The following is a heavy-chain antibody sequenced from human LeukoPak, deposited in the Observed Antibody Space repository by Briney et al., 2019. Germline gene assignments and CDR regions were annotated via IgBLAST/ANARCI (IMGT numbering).Heavy chain of an antibody. J-gene: IGHJ4*02. CDR1: GYTFTSYG. Sequence: EASVKVSCKASGYTFTSYGISWVRQAPGQGLEWMGWISAYNGKTNYAQKLQGRVTMTTDASKSTVYLELRSLSPDDTAFYYFARVGDTALGPFDYWGQGTLVTVSS. D-gene: IGHD5-18*01. V-gene: IGHV1-18*01. CDR3: ARVGDTALGPFDY. CDR2: ISAYNGKT.